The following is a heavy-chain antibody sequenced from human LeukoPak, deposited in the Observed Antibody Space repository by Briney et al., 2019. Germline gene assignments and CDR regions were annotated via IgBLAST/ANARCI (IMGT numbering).Heavy chain of an antibody. Sequence: GGSLRLSCVASGFPFGNYAMNWVRQAPGKGREWISYTSSSGSTIYYADSVRGRFTMSRDNAKKSMYLQMNSLSAEDTAIYYCARGGSPYGMDVWGPGTTVTVSS. J-gene: IGHJ6*02. V-gene: IGHV3-48*03. CDR2: TSSSGSTI. D-gene: IGHD3-10*01. CDR3: ARGGSPYGMDV. CDR1: GFPFGNYA.